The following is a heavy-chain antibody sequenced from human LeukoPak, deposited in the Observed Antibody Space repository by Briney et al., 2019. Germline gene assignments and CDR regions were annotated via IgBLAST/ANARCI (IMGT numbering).Heavy chain of an antibody. J-gene: IGHJ5*02. D-gene: IGHD3-3*01. Sequence: PGGSLRLSCAASGFTFSSYWMSWVRQAPGKGLEWVSYIRSTGSSTAYADSVKGRFAISRDNAKNSLYLQMNGLRVEDTAVYYCARVYYASWSGQPLSQHWLDPWGQGTLVTVSS. CDR3: ARVYYASWSGQPLSQHWLDP. V-gene: IGHV3-48*03. CDR1: GFTFSSYW. CDR2: IRSTGSST.